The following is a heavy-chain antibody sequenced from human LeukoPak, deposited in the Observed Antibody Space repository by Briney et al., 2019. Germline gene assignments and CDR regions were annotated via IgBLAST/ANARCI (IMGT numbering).Heavy chain of an antibody. CDR1: GFTFSTYS. D-gene: IGHD3-10*01. V-gene: IGHV3-48*01. J-gene: IGHJ4*02. CDR2: IRHDSSDI. CDR3: ARDWFGELI. Sequence: GGSLRLSCAVSGFTFSTYSMNWVRQAPGKGLEWISFIRHDSSDIYYADSVKGRFTISRDNARDSLYLQMNSLGAEDMAVYYCARDWFGELIWGQGTLVTVSS.